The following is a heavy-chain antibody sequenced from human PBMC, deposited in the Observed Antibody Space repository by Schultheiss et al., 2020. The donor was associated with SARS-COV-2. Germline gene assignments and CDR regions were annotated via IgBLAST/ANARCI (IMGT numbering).Heavy chain of an antibody. D-gene: IGHD3-22*01. CDR1: GFTFSSYA. V-gene: IGHV3-23*01. Sequence: SCAASGFTFSSYAMSWVRQAPGKGLEWVSAISGSGGSTYYADSVKGRFTISRDNSKNTLYLQMNSLRAEDTAVYYCAKGSRDYYDSSGYYAFDIWGQGTMVTVSS. CDR2: ISGSGGST. CDR3: AKGSRDYYDSSGYYAFDI. J-gene: IGHJ3*02.